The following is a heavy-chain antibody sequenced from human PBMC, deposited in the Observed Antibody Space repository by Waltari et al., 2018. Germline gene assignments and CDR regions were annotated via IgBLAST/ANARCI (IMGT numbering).Heavy chain of an antibody. D-gene: IGHD3-16*01. CDR3: ARVGNDYGALDY. Sequence: EVQLEESGGGLVQPGGSLRLSCDASGFTFISCEMNWVRQAPGKGLEWVSYISLTGSTTYYADSVKGRFSISRDNAKNSLYLQMNSLRAEDTAVYYCARVGNDYGALDYWGQGTLVTVSS. J-gene: IGHJ4*02. CDR2: ISLTGSTT. CDR1: GFTFISCE. V-gene: IGHV3-48*03.